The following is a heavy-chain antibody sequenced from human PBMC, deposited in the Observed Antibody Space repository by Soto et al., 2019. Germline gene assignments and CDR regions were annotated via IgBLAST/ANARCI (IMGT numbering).Heavy chain of an antibody. Sequence: QVQLVESGGGVVQPGRSLRLSCAASGFTFSSYAMHWVRQAPGKGLEWVAVISYDGSNKYYADYVKGRFTISRDNSKNTLYLQMNSLRAEDTAVYYCSRPQQLVHPRYGMDVWGQGTTVTVAS. CDR2: ISYDGSNK. CDR1: GFTFSSYA. V-gene: IGHV3-30-3*01. CDR3: SRPQQLVHPRYGMDV. J-gene: IGHJ6*02. D-gene: IGHD6-13*01.